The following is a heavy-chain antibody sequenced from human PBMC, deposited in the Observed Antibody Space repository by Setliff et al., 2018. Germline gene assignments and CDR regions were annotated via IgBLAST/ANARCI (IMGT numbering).Heavy chain of an antibody. J-gene: IGHJ2*01. CDR3: ARHGGWYFDL. Sequence: PSETLSLTCTVYGGSFTGYYWSWFRQVPGKGLEWIAEIGHSDMPHYNPSLESRVTISADTSKSEFSLRLNSVTAADSAVYYCARHGGWYFDLWGRGTLVTVSS. CDR1: GGSFTGYY. V-gene: IGHV4-34*01. D-gene: IGHD4-17*01. CDR2: IGHSDMP.